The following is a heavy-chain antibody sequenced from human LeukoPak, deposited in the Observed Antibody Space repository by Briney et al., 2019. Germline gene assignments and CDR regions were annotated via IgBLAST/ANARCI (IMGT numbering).Heavy chain of an antibody. J-gene: IGHJ3*02. V-gene: IGHV4-39*07. CDR3: ARASSGYDAFDI. CDR1: GGSISSSSYY. D-gene: IGHD6-6*01. CDR2: IYTSGST. Sequence: SETLSLTCTVSGGSISSSSYYWGWIRQPPGKGLEWIGRIYTSGSTNYNPSLKSRVTISVDTSKNQFSLKLSSVTAADTAVYYCARASSGYDAFDIWGQGTMVTVSS.